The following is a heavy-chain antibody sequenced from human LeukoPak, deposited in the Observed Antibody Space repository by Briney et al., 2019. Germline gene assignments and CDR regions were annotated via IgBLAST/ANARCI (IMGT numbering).Heavy chain of an antibody. Sequence: PGGSLRLSCAVSGFTFSNYAMHWVRQAPGKGLEWMSFISYDGSNKDYAHSVKGRFNISRDDSKSTLYLQMNSLRAEDTAVYYCTRGQSSGYSSGDYWGQGTLVTVSS. CDR2: ISYDGSNK. D-gene: IGHD3-22*01. J-gene: IGHJ4*02. CDR3: TRGQSSGYSSGDY. CDR1: GFTFSNYA. V-gene: IGHV3-30-3*01.